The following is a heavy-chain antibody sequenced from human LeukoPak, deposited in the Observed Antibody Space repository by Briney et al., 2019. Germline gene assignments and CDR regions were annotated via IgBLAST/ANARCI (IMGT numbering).Heavy chain of an antibody. D-gene: IGHD1-7*01. CDR3: ARVRTRWVDY. CDR2: IYYSGST. J-gene: IGHJ4*02. V-gene: IGHV4-59*06. CDR1: GGSISNYY. Sequence: SETLSLTCTVSGGSISNYYWSWILQPPGKGLEWIGYIYYSGSTYYNPSLKSRVTISVDTSKNQFSLKLSSVTAADTAVYYCARVRTRWVDYWGQGTLVTVSS.